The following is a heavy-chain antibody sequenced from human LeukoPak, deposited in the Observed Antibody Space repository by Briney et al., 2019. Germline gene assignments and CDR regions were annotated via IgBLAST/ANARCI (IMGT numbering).Heavy chain of an antibody. CDR3: ALWFGELLPPDAFDI. V-gene: IGHV5-51*01. D-gene: IGHD3-10*01. CDR1: GYTFTSYW. Sequence: GESLKISCQGSGYTFTSYWIGWVRQMPVKGLEWMGSIYPGDSDTRYSPSFQGQVTISADKSISTAYLQWSSLKASDTAMYYCALWFGELLPPDAFDIWGQGTMVTVSS. CDR2: IYPGDSDT. J-gene: IGHJ3*02.